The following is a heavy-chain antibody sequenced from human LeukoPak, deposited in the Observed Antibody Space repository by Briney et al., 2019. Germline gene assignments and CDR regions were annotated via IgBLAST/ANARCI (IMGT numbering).Heavy chain of an antibody. CDR1: GGSISSSSYY. V-gene: IGHV4-39*07. CDR2: IYYSGST. CDR3: ARVGRAAMVHFDY. Sequence: SETLSLTCTVSGGSISSSSYYWGWIRQPPGKGLEWIGSIYYSGSTYYNPSLKSRVTISVDTSKNQFSLKLSSVTAADTAVYYCARVGRAAMVHFDYWGQGTLVTVSS. J-gene: IGHJ4*02. D-gene: IGHD5-18*01.